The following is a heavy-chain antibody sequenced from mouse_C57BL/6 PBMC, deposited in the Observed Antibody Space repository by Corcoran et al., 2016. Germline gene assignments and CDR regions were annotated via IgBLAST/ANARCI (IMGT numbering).Heavy chain of an antibody. J-gene: IGHJ1*03. D-gene: IGHD2-13*01. Sequence: QVQLQQSGAELVKPGASVKISCKASGYAFSSYWMNWVKQRPGKGLEWIGQIYPGDGDTNYNGKFKGKATLTADKSSSTAYMQLSSLTSEDSAVYFCARGGDYAWYFDVWGTGTTVTVSS. CDR3: ARGGDYAWYFDV. CDR1: GYAFSSYW. CDR2: IYPGDGDT. V-gene: IGHV1-80*01.